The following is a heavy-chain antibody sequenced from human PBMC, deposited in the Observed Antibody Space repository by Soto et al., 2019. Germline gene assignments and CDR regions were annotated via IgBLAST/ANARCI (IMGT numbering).Heavy chain of an antibody. J-gene: IGHJ5*02. V-gene: IGHV4-39*01. CDR1: GGSINSSIYF. CDR3: ARHYSSGSRNWFDP. Sequence: SETLSLTCIVSGGSINSSIYFWGWFRQPPGKGLEWIGSIYYSGSTYYNPSLRSRVTISVDTSKNQFSLKLSSVTAADTAVFYCARHYSSGSRNWFDPWGQGTLVTVSS. D-gene: IGHD6-19*01. CDR2: IYYSGST.